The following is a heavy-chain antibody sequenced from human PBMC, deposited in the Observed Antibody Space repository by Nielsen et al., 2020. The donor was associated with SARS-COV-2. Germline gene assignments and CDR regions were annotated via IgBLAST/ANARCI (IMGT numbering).Heavy chain of an antibody. D-gene: IGHD3-22*01. Sequence: SETLSLTCTVSGGSISSSSYYWGWIRQPPGKGLEWIGSIYYSGSTYYNPSLTSRVTISVDTSKNQFSLKLSSVTAADTAVYYCARHGGITMIVVVIPGWFDPWGQGTLVTVSS. V-gene: IGHV4-39*01. CDR3: ARHGGITMIVVVIPGWFDP. J-gene: IGHJ5*02. CDR1: GGSISSSSYY. CDR2: IYYSGST.